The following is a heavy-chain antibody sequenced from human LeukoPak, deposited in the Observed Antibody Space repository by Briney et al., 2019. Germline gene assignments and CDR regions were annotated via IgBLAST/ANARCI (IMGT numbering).Heavy chain of an antibody. J-gene: IGHJ6*02. D-gene: IGHD5-12*01. CDR2: IYTSGST. V-gene: IGHV4-4*07. CDR1: GGSISSYY. CDR3: ARVGVEATDNYHYGMDV. Sequence: SETLSLTCTVSGGSISSYYWSWIRQPAGKGLEWIGRIYTSGSTNYNPSLKSRVTMSVDTSKNQFSLKLSSVTAADTAVYYCARVGVEATDNYHYGMDVWGQGTTVTVSS.